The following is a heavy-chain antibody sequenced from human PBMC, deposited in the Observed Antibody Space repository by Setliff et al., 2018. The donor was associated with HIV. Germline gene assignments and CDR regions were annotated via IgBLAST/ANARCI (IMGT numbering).Heavy chain of an antibody. CDR3: ARREATYYYDTRYFDY. D-gene: IGHD3-22*01. J-gene: IGHJ4*02. Sequence: LSLTCSVSGGSISTTDYYWGWVRQPPGKGLEWIGSIHTSGRTYYTPSLMRRVTMSADKSKNQFSLRLRSVTAADTAVYYCARREATYYYDTRYFDYWGQGTLVTVSS. CDR1: GGSISTTDYY. CDR2: IHTSGRT. V-gene: IGHV4-39*01.